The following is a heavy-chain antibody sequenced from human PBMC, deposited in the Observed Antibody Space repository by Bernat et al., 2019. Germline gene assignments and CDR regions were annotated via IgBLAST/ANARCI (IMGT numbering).Heavy chain of an antibody. CDR2: ISAYNGNT. V-gene: IGHV1-18*01. D-gene: IGHD2-15*01. CDR3: AKAQSHCSGGSCYWSGFDY. J-gene: IGHJ4*02. Sequence: QVQLVQSGAEVKKPGASVKVSCKASGYTFTSYGISWVRQAPGQGLEWMGWISAYNGNTNYAQKLQGRVTMTTDTSTSTAYMELRSLRSDDTAVYYCAKAQSHCSGGSCYWSGFDYWGQGTLVTVSS. CDR1: GYTFTSYG.